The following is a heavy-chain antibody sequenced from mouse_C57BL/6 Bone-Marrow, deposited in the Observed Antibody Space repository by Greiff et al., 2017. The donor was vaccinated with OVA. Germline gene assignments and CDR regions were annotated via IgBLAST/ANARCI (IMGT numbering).Heavy chain of an antibody. CDR3: ASEDYGSSYRFAY. CDR2: IWGVGST. J-gene: IGHJ3*01. V-gene: IGHV2-6*01. CDR1: GFSLTSYG. D-gene: IGHD1-1*01. Sequence: QVQLKQSGPGLVAPSQSLSITCTVSGFSLTSYGVDWVRQSPGKGLEWLGVIWGVGSTNYNSALKSRLSISKDNSKSQVFLKMNSLQTDDTAMYYCASEDYGSSYRFAYWGQGTLVTVSA.